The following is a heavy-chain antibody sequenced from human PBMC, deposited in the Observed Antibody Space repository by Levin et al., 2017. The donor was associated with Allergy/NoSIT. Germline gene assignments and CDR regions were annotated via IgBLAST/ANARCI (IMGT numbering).Heavy chain of an antibody. CDR2: IYYSGST. Sequence: SETLSLTCTVSGGSISSSSYYWGWIRQPPGKGLEWIGSIYYSGSTYYNPSLKSRVTISVDTSKNQFSLKLSSVTAADTAVYYCATGISGSYYNGAFDYWGQGTLVTVSS. V-gene: IGHV4-39*01. J-gene: IGHJ4*02. D-gene: IGHD3-10*01. CDR3: ATGISGSYYNGAFDY. CDR1: GGSISSSSYY.